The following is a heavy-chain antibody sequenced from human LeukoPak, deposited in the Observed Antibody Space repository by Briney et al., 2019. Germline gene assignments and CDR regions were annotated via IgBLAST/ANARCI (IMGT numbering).Heavy chain of an antibody. V-gene: IGHV4-4*07. J-gene: IGHJ6*02. CDR1: GGSISSYY. Sequence: PSETLSLTCTVSGGSISSYYWSWIRQPAGKGLEWIGRIYTSGGTNYNPSLKSQVTMSVDTSKNQFSLKLSSVTAADTAVYYCARAPNVSRFLEWPPYYGMDVWGQGTTVTVSS. CDR3: ARAPNVSRFLEWPPYYGMDV. D-gene: IGHD3-3*01. CDR2: IYTSGGT.